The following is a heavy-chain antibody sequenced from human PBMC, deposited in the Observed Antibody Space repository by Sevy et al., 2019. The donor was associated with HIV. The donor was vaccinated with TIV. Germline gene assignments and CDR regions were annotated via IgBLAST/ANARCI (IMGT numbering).Heavy chain of an antibody. V-gene: IGHV4-59*08. CDR3: AGENAWGRGYS. D-gene: IGHD1-26*01. CDR1: GGSITSLY. CDR2: IYYNGHI. J-gene: IGHJ4*02. Sequence: SETLSLTCTVSGGSITSLYWNWIRRPPGKGLEWIATIYYNGHINDNPSLKSRVTLSLYTSKNQFSLRLSSVTAADTAMYYCAGENAWGRGYSWGQGTLVTVSS.